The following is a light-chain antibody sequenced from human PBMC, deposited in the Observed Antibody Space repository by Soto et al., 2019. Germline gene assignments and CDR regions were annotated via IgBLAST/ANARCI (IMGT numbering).Light chain of an antibody. V-gene: IGKV3-11*01. CDR1: QSVSSN. CDR3: QVRPKSRPSVT. Sequence: SKNKLSMSPGEKATLYCRAIQSVSSNLAWYHQKPAQAPRLLIYDASNRAAAIPARFSGSGSGTDFTLTISGLVPDDYAVYYCQVRPKSRPSVTFGQGTWV. J-gene: IGKJ1*01. CDR2: DAS.